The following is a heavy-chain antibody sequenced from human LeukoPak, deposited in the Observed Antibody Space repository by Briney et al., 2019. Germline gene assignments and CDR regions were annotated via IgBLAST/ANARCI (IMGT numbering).Heavy chain of an antibody. CDR1: GFXFSSYW. J-gene: IGHJ4*02. D-gene: IGHD5-12*01. V-gene: IGHV3-74*01. CDR3: ATGGSGYVSY. CDR2: IKSDGSYT. Sequence: PGGPLRLSCAASGFXFSSYWIHWVRQAPGKGLVWVSRIKSDGSYTTYADSVKGRCTISRDNAKNTLYLHMNSLRAEDTAVYYCATGGSGYVSYWGQGTLVTVSS.